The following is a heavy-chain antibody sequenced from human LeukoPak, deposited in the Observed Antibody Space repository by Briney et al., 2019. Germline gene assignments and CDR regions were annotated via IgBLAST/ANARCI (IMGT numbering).Heavy chain of an antibody. Sequence: ASVKVSCKVSGYTLTELSMHWVRQAPGKGLEWMGGFDPEDGETIYAQKFQGRVTMTEDTSTDTAYMELSSLRSEDTAVYYCATYPQFGDSSSGTWGSWFDPWGQGTLVTVSS. J-gene: IGHJ5*02. CDR3: ATYPQFGDSSSGTWGSWFDP. CDR1: GYTLTELS. V-gene: IGHV1-24*01. D-gene: IGHD6-13*01. CDR2: FDPEDGET.